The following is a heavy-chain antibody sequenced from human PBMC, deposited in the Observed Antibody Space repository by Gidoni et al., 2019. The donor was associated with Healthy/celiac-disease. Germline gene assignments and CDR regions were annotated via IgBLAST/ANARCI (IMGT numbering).Heavy chain of an antibody. CDR2: IHYSGRT. CDR1: GGSLSSSRDY. J-gene: IGHJ2*01. D-gene: IGHD6-13*01. V-gene: IGHV4-39*01. CDR3: ARLFSSSLYSLLWYFDL. Sequence: QLQLPASRPGLVKPSETLSLTCTLSGGSLSSSRDYWGCFRQPPGTGLVWIGSIHYSGRTYYNPSLKSRGTISVDTSKNQFSLKLSSVTAADTAVYSCARLFSSSLYSLLWYFDLCGRGTLVTVSS.